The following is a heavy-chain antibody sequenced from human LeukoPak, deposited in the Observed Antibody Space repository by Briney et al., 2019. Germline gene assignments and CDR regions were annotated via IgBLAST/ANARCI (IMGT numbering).Heavy chain of an antibody. CDR1: EFTFSNYA. V-gene: IGHV3-23*01. CDR2: ISGSGRTA. Sequence: GGSLRLSCAASEFTFSNYAMSWVRQAPGKGLEWVSTISGSGRTAYYADSVKGRFTISRDNSKNTLYLQMNSLRAEDTAVYYCAKDGFRGYSYGNIFDYWGQGTLVTVSS. D-gene: IGHD5-18*01. J-gene: IGHJ4*02. CDR3: AKDGFRGYSYGNIFDY.